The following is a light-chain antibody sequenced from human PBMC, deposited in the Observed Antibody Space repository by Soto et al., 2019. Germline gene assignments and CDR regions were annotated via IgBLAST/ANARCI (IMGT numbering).Light chain of an antibody. J-gene: IGLJ1*01. CDR2: DVT. Sequence: QSALTQPPSASGSPGQSVTISCTGTSSDVGGYDFVSWHQQHPGKAPRLIIYDVTKRPSGVPDRFSGSKSGYTASLTVSGLQAEDEADYYCSSFAGGNIDVFGTGTKVTVL. CDR1: SSDVGGYDF. V-gene: IGLV2-8*01. CDR3: SSFAGGNIDV.